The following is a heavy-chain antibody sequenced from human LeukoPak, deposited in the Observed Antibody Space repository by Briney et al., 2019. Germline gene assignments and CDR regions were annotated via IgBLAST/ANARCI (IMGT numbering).Heavy chain of an antibody. Sequence: GGSLRLSCAASGFTFSGSAMHWVRQASGKGLEWFGRFRSKANSYATAYAASVKGRFTISRDDSKNTAYLQMNSLKTEDTAVYYCTNLIAAAGNDAFDIWGQGTMVTVSS. D-gene: IGHD6-13*01. CDR1: GFTFSGSA. V-gene: IGHV3-73*01. J-gene: IGHJ3*02. CDR3: TNLIAAAGNDAFDI. CDR2: FRSKANSYAT.